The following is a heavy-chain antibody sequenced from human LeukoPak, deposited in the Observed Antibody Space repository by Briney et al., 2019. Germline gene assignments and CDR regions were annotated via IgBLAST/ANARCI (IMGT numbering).Heavy chain of an antibody. V-gene: IGHV3-23*01. CDR2: ISGSGVNT. J-gene: IGHJ4*02. CDR1: GFTVSSNY. Sequence: GGSLRLPCAASGFTVSSNYMSWVRQAPGKGLEWVSGISGSGVNTYYADSVKGRFTISRDNSKNTLYLQMNSLRAEDTAVYYCAKDEMLRYCSGGSCYHGPRAIDYWGQGTLVTVSS. CDR3: AKDEMLRYCSGGSCYHGPRAIDY. D-gene: IGHD2-15*01.